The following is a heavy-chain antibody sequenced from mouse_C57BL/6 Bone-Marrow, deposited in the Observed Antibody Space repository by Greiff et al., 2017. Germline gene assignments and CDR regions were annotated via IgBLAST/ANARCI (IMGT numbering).Heavy chain of an antibody. D-gene: IGHD2-3*01. CDR2: IDPETGGT. V-gene: IGHV1-15*01. J-gene: IGHJ1*03. CDR1: GYTFTDYE. Sequence: VQLQESGAELVRPGASVTLSCKASGYTFTDYEMHWVKQTPVHGLEWIGAIDPETGGTAYNQKFKGKAILTADKSSSTAYMALRSLTSEDSAVYYCTRSGDGYPWYFDVWGTGTTVTVSS. CDR3: TRSGDGYPWYFDV.